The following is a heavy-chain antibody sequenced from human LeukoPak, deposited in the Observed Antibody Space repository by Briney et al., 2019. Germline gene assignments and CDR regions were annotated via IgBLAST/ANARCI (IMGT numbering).Heavy chain of an antibody. D-gene: IGHD1-1*01. CDR1: GFTFSSYG. CDR3: ATRTTGTTLSYYYYYMDV. J-gene: IGHJ6*03. CDR2: IWYDGSNK. V-gene: IGHV3-33*01. Sequence: GGSLRLSCAASGFTFSSYGMHWVRQAPGKGLEWVAVIWYDGSNKYYADSVKGRFTISRDNSKNTLYLQMNSLRAEDTAVYYCATRTTGTTLSYYYYYMDVWGKGTTVTVSS.